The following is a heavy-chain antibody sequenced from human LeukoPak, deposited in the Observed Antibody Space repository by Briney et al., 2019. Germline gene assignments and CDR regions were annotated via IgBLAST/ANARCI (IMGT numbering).Heavy chain of an antibody. CDR1: GFTFSSYA. CDR2: INWNGGST. V-gene: IGHV3-20*01. Sequence: GRSLRLSCAASGFTFSSYAMHWVRQAPGKGLEWVSGINWNGGSTGYADSVKGRFTISRDNAKNSLYLQMNSLRAEDTALYHCATYCSSTSCSSSEGAFDIWGQGTMVTVSS. D-gene: IGHD2-2*01. CDR3: ATYCSSTSCSSSEGAFDI. J-gene: IGHJ3*02.